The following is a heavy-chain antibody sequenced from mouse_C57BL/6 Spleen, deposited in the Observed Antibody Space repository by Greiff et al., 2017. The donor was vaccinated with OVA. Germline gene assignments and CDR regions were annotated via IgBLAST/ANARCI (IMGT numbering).Heavy chain of an antibody. D-gene: IGHD2-3*01. Sequence: DVKLVESGGGLVKPGGSLKLSCAASGFTFSSYTMSWVRQTPEKRLEWVATISGGGGNPYYPDSVKGRFTISRDNAKNTLYLQMSSLRSEDTALYYCARQDGYRPAMDYWGQGTSVTVSS. CDR1: GFTFSSYT. CDR3: ARQDGYRPAMDY. V-gene: IGHV5-9*01. CDR2: ISGGGGNP. J-gene: IGHJ4*01.